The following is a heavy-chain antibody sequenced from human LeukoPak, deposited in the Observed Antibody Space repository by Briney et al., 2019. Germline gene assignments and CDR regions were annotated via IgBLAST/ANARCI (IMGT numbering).Heavy chain of an antibody. CDR1: GDSISIYY. J-gene: IGHJ4*02. D-gene: IGHD5-18*01. V-gene: IGHV4-59*12. CDR3: ARVRLDTHPSFDY. Sequence: PSETLSLTCSVSGDSISIYYWSWIRQPPGKGLEWIGYIYNSGSTNYNPSLKSRVTISVDTSKNQFSLKLSSVTAADTAVYYCARVRLDTHPSFDYWGQGTLVTVSS. CDR2: IYNSGST.